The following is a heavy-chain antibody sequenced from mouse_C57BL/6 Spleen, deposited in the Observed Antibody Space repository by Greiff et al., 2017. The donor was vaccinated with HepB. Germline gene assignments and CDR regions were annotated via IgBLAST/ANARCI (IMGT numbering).Heavy chain of an antibody. CDR2: IDPETGGT. CDR3: TRPHYGSSYFDY. CDR1: GYTFTDYE. V-gene: IGHV1-15*01. D-gene: IGHD1-1*01. J-gene: IGHJ2*01. Sequence: QVQLQQSGAELVRPGASVTLSCKASGYTFTDYEMHWVKQTPVHGLEWIGAIDPETGGTAYNQKFKGKAILTADKSSRKADMELRSLTSEDSAVYYCTRPHYGSSYFDYWGQGTTLTVSS.